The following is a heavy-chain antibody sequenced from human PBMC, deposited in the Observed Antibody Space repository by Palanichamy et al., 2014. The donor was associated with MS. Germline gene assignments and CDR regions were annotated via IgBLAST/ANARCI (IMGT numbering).Heavy chain of an antibody. CDR1: GGIFSNSD. D-gene: IGHD3-22*01. Sequence: QVQLVQSGAEVKKPGSSVTVSCKASGGIFSNSDISWVRQAPGQGLEWMGRIIPMLPIANYAQKFQARVTITADKSTSTAYLELSSLRSEDTAVYYCARRKYYDSSGFPIKNALDMWGQGTMVTVSS. V-gene: IGHV1-69*09. CDR2: IIPMLPIA. CDR3: ARRKYYDSSGFPIKNALDM. J-gene: IGHJ3*02.